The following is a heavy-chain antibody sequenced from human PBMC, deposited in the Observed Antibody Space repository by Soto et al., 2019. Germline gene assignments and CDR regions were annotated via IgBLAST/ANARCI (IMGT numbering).Heavy chain of an antibody. CDR1: GGFISSYS. CDR2: IYYSGST. D-gene: IGHD3-3*01. J-gene: IGHJ6*03. CDR3: ARGVLRNCNYYYMDV. V-gene: IGHV4-59*08. Sequence: ASENLSLPWTGSGGFISSYSRSWFRQPPGKGLEWIGYIYYSGSTNYNPSLKSRVTISVDTSKNQFSLKLSSVTAADTAVYYCARGVLRNCNYYYMDVWGKGTTVTVSS.